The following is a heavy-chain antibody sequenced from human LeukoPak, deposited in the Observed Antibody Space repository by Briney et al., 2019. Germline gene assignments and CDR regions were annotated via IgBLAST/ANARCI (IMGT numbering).Heavy chain of an antibody. CDR3: ARDWFHAIDY. CDR2: IRSDGSDA. D-gene: IGHD2/OR15-2a*01. J-gene: IGHJ4*02. V-gene: IGHV3-74*01. CDR1: GFTFDDHG. Sequence: GGSLRLSCAASGFTFDDHGMSWVRQVPGKGLVWVSRIRSDGSDARYAESVKGRFTISRDNAKNTLYLQMNSLRDEDTAVYYCARDWFHAIDYWGQGTLVTVSS.